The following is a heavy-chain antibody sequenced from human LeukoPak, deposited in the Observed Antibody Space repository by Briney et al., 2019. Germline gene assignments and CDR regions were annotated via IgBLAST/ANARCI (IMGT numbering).Heavy chain of an antibody. CDR2: IKQDGSEK. V-gene: IGHV3-7*03. CDR3: AREGRYCSSTSCLNYDYYGMDV. J-gene: IGHJ6*02. D-gene: IGHD2-2*01. CDR1: GFTFSSYW. Sequence: PGGSLRLSCAASGFTFSSYWMSWVRQAPGKGLEWVANIKQDGSEKYYVDSVKGRFTISRDNAKNSLYLQMNSLRAEDTAVYYCAREGRYCSSTSCLNYDYYGMDVWGQGTTVTVSS.